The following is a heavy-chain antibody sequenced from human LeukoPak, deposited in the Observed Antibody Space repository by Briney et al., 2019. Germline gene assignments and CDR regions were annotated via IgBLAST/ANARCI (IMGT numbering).Heavy chain of an antibody. Sequence: ASVKVSCKTSGYTFTSYGIIWVRQAPGQGLEWMGWISTYNGNTNYAQKLQGRVTMTTDTSTSTAYMELRSLRSDDTAVYYCARDYGDGFDYWGQGTLVIVSS. V-gene: IGHV1-18*01. J-gene: IGHJ4*02. CDR3: ARDYGDGFDY. CDR1: GYTFTSYG. CDR2: ISTYNGNT. D-gene: IGHD4-17*01.